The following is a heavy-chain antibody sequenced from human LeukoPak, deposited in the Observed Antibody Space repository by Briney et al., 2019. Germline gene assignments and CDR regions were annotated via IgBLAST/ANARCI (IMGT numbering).Heavy chain of an antibody. J-gene: IGHJ4*02. CDR3: ARDGYYTSGRNPYFDY. Sequence: PGGSLRLSCAASGLTFSGYSMNWVRPAPGKGLEWVSSISSRSNYIYYADSVKGRFTISRDNAKNSLYLQMNSLRAEDTGVYYCARDGYYTSGRNPYFDYWGQGTLVTVSS. CDR1: GLTFSGYS. V-gene: IGHV3-21*01. D-gene: IGHD3-10*01. CDR2: ISSRSNYI.